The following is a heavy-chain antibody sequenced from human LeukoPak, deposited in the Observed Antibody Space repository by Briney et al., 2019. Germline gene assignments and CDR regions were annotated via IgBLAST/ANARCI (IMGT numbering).Heavy chain of an antibody. CDR1: GFTFSSYW. CDR3: AREWRSRSSEYYFDY. V-gene: IGHV3-7*01. J-gene: IGHJ4*02. CDR2: IKQDGSEK. D-gene: IGHD3-10*01. Sequence: PGGSLRLSCAASGFTFSSYWMSWVRQAPGKGLEWVANIKQDGSEKYYVDSVKGRFTISRDNAKNSLYLQMNSLRAEDTAVYYCAREWRSRSSEYYFDYWGQGTLVTVSS.